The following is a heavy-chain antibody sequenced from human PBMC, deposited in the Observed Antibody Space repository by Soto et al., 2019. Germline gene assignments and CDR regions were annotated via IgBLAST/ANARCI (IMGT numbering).Heavy chain of an antibody. CDR2: IDPSDSYT. V-gene: IGHV5-10-1*01. Sequence: PVESLKISCKGSGYSFTSYCISWVRQMPGKGLEWMGRIDPSDSYTNYSPSLQGHVTISADKSISTAYLQWSSLKASDTAMYYCARHYDFWSGYYYGMDVWGQGTTVTVSS. J-gene: IGHJ6*02. CDR3: ARHYDFWSGYYYGMDV. D-gene: IGHD3-3*01. CDR1: GYSFTSYC.